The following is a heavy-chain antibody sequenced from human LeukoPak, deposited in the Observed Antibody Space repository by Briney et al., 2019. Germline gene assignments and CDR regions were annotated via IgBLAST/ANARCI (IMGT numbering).Heavy chain of an antibody. J-gene: IGHJ4*02. CDR3: AGGLGYCSSTSCYLDY. CDR1: GFTFSSYS. V-gene: IGHV3-21*01. D-gene: IGHD2-2*01. Sequence: GGSLRLSCAASGFTFSSYSMNWVRQAPGKGLEWVSSISSSSSYIYYADSVKGRFTISRDNAKNSLYLQMNSLRAEDTAVYYCAGGLGYCSSTSCYLDYWGQGTLVTVSS. CDR2: ISSSSSYI.